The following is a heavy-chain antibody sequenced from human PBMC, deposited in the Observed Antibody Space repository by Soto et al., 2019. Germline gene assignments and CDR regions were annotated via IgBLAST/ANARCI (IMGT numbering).Heavy chain of an antibody. V-gene: IGHV1-18*01. J-gene: IGHJ4*02. CDR1: GYTFTSYG. CDR2: ISAYNGNT. CDR3: ARDREDIVVVVAATGVVALFDH. D-gene: IGHD2-15*01. Sequence: ASVKVSCKASGYTFTSYGISWVRQAPGQGLEWMGWISAYNGNTNYAQKLQGRVTMTTDTSTSTAYMELRSLRSDDTAVYYCARDREDIVVVVAATGVVALFDHWRQGTLVTVSS.